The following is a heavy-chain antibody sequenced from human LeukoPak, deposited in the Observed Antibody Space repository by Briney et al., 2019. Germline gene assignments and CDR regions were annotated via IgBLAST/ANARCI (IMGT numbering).Heavy chain of an antibody. Sequence: SVKVSCKASGGTFSSYAISWVRQAPGQGLEWMGGIIPIFGTANYAQKFQGRVTITTDESTSTAYMELSSLRSEVTAVYYCARDPQSLGYCSGGSCHGGFDPWGQGTLVTVSS. CDR1: GGTFSSYA. V-gene: IGHV1-69*05. J-gene: IGHJ5*02. CDR2: IIPIFGTA. CDR3: ARDPQSLGYCSGGSCHGGFDP. D-gene: IGHD2-15*01.